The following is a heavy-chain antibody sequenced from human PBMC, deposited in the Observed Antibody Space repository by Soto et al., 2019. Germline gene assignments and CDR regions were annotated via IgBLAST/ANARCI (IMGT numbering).Heavy chain of an antibody. CDR1: GGSISSSSYY. V-gene: IGHV4-39*01. J-gene: IGHJ4*02. D-gene: IGHD3-16*01. CDR2: INYSGNT. Sequence: QLQVQESGPGLVKPSETLSLTCTVSGGSISSSSYYWAWIRQPPGKGLEWIGNINYSGNTYYNPSLRSRVAISVDTSKNQFSLKVTSVTAADTAVYFCARHVYVPGFEYYFDQWGQGTLVTVSS. CDR3: ARHVYVPGFEYYFDQ.